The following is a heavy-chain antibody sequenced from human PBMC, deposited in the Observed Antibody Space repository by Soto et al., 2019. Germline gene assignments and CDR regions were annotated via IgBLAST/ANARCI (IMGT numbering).Heavy chain of an antibody. CDR3: AKGEVRGIIPSYFDY. J-gene: IGHJ4*02. CDR2: ISNDGSNE. D-gene: IGHD3-10*01. CDR1: GFTFRWFG. Sequence: GGSLRLSCAGSGFTFRWFGMNWVRQAPGKGLEWVARISNDGSNEYYVDSVKGRFTISRDNSKNTLYLQMESLRAEDTAVYYCAKGEVRGIIPSYFDYWGLGTLVNVAS. V-gene: IGHV3-30*18.